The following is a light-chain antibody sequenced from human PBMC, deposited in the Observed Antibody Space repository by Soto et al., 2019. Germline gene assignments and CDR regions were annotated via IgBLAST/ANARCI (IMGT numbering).Light chain of an antibody. CDR1: SSDVGGYNY. Sequence: QSALTQPPSASGSPGQSVTISCTGTSSDVGGYNYVSWYQQHPGKAPKLMIYEVSKRPSGVPDRFSGSKSGNTASLTVSRLQGEDEADYYCSSYAGSNNLLFGGGTKLTVL. CDR2: EVS. CDR3: SSYAGSNNLL. V-gene: IGLV2-8*01. J-gene: IGLJ2*01.